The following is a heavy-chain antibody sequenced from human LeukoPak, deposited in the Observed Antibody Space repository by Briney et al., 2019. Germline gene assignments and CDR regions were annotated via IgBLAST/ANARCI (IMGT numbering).Heavy chain of an antibody. D-gene: IGHD3-10*01. CDR3: ARDFEELTYYYGSGSFFDY. CDR1: GGSISSYY. CDR2: IYYSGST. J-gene: IGHJ4*01. V-gene: IGHV4-59*12. Sequence: SETLSLTCTVSGGSISSYYWSWIRQPPGKGLEWIGYIYYSGSTNYNPSLKSRVTISVDTSKNQFSLKLSSVTAADTAVYYCARDFEELTYYYGSGSFFDYWGQGTLVTVSS.